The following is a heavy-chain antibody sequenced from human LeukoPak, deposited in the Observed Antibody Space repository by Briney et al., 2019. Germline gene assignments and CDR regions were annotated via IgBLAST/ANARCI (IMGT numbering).Heavy chain of an antibody. CDR3: ARMYSSSWPVGY. D-gene: IGHD6-13*01. CDR2: IYTSGST. V-gene: IGHV4-4*07. CDR1: GGSIRSYY. J-gene: IGHJ4*02. Sequence: SETLSLTCSVSGGSIRSYYWSWIRQPAGKGLEWIGRIYTSGSTNYNPSLKSRVTMSVDTSKNQISLKLSSVTAADTAVYYCARMYSSSWPVGYWGQGTLVTVSS.